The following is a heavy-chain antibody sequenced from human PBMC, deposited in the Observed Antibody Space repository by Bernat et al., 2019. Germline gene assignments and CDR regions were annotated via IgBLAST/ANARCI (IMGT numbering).Heavy chain of an antibody. D-gene: IGHD3-10*01. J-gene: IGHJ4*02. V-gene: IGHV3-21*01. CDR2: ISSSSSYI. Sequence: EVQLVESGGGLVKPGGSLRLSCAASGFTFSSDSMNWVRQAPGKGLEWVSSISSSSSYIYYADAVKGRFTISRDNAKNSLYLQMNSMSAEDTAVYYCARDDASGSYYPYYFDYWGQGTLVTVSS. CDR3: ARDDASGSYYPYYFDY. CDR1: GFTFSSDS.